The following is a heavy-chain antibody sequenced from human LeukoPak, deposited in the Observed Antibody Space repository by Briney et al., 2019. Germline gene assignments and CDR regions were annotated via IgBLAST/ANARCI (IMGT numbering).Heavy chain of an antibody. CDR2: IYSGGST. V-gene: IGHV3-66*01. CDR3: ARGSTVTTGDAFDI. D-gene: IGHD4-17*01. J-gene: IGHJ3*02. CDR1: GFTVSNNF. Sequence: GGSLRLSCAASGFTVSNNFMSWVRQAPGKGLEWVSVIYSGGSTYYADSVKGRFTISRDNSKNTLYLQMNSLRAEDTAVYYCARGSTVTTGDAFDIWGQGTMVTVSS.